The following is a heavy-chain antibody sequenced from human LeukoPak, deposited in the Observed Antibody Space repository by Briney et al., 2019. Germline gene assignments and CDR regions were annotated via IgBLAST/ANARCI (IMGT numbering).Heavy chain of an antibody. CDR1: GFTFSSYA. Sequence: GGSLRLSCAASGFTFSSYAMSWVRQAPGKGLEWVSAISGSGGSTYYADSVKGRFTISRDNSKNTLYLQMNSLRAEDTAVYYCARVGSGYEKIDYWGQGTLVTVSS. CDR2: ISGSGGST. D-gene: IGHD3-22*01. CDR3: ARVGSGYEKIDY. J-gene: IGHJ4*02. V-gene: IGHV3-23*01.